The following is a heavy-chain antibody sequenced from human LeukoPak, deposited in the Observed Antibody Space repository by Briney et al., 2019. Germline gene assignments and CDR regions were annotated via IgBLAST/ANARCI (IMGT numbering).Heavy chain of an antibody. CDR2: ISAYNGKT. D-gene: IGHD3-22*01. CDR3: ARSGVGYYYDSSGYYPLDS. J-gene: IGHJ4*02. Sequence: ASVKVSCKASGYTFTNYGISWVRQAPGHGLEWMGWISAYNGKTDYAQKLQGRVTMTTDTSTSTAYMELRSLRSDDTAVYYCARSGVGYYYDSSGYYPLDSWGQGTLVTVSS. V-gene: IGHV1-18*01. CDR1: GYTFTNYG.